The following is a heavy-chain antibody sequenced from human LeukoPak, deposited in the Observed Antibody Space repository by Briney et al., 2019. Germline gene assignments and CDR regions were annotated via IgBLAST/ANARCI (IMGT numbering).Heavy chain of an antibody. CDR3: ARQAAAGQDAFDI. CDR2: IYYSGST. Sequence: SETLSLTCTVSGGSISSYYWSWIRQHPGKGLEWIGYIYYSGSTYYNPSLKSRVTISVDTSKNQFSLKLSSVTAADTAVYYCARQAAAGQDAFDIWGQGTMVTVSS. J-gene: IGHJ3*02. CDR1: GGSISSYY. D-gene: IGHD6-13*01. V-gene: IGHV4-59*06.